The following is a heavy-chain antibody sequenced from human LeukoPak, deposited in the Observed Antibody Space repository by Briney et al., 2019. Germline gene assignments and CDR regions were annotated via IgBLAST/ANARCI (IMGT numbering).Heavy chain of an antibody. CDR1: GFTFSDYC. CDR3: ARESGGDDAFDI. Sequence: ASVKVSCKASGFTFSDYCLHWLRQAPGEGLEWMGWINPNSGATRYAQKFQGRVTLTRDTSISTAYMELSSLRSDDTAVFFCARESGGDDAFDIWGQGTMVTVSS. D-gene: IGHD2-21*02. V-gene: IGHV1-2*02. CDR2: INPNSGAT. J-gene: IGHJ3*02.